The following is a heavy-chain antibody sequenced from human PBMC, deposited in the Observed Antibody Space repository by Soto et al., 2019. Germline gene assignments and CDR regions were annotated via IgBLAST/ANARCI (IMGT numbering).Heavy chain of an antibody. CDR2: IFDSGST. CDR3: AREIMPLTNDWYFDL. CDR1: GGSISGGVHS. Sequence: QVQLQESGPGLVKPSETLSLTCTVSGGSISGGVHSWSWIRQPSGKGLEWIGHIFDSGSTYYNPSLKSRLTISVDTSKNQFSLRLSSVTAADTALYYCAREIMPLTNDWYFDLWGRGTLVTVSS. J-gene: IGHJ2*01. V-gene: IGHV4-30-4*01. D-gene: IGHD2-8*01.